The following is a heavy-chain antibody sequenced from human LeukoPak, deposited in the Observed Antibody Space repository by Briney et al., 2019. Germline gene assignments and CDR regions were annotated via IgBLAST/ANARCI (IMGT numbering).Heavy chain of an antibody. J-gene: IGHJ4*02. D-gene: IGHD1-1*01. Sequence: SETLSLTCTISGDSTNTYFWSWIRQPPGRGLEWIGYIYYTGTTNYNPSLKSRVTISVDKSRNHFSLNLSSVTAADTAVYYCARVNINNWHSCDYWGQGTLVTVSS. CDR2: IYYTGTT. V-gene: IGHV4-59*12. CDR1: GDSTNTYF. CDR3: ARVNINNWHSCDY.